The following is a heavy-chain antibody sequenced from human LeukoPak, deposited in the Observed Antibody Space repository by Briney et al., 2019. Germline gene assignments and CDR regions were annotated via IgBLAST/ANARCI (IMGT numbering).Heavy chain of an antibody. CDR3: AVSPHCSGGSCYSGW. J-gene: IGHJ4*02. D-gene: IGHD2-15*01. Sequence: GGSLRLSCAASGFTFSSYSMNWVRQAPGKGLEWVSYISSTGSTKYYADSVRGRFTISRDNAKNSLYLQMSSLRAEDTAVYYCAVSPHCSGGSCYSGWWGQGTLVTVSS. V-gene: IGHV3-48*04. CDR2: ISSTGSTK. CDR1: GFTFSSYS.